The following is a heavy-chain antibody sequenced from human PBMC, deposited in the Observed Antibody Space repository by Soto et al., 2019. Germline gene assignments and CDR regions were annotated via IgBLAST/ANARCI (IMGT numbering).Heavy chain of an antibody. V-gene: IGHV3-23*01. J-gene: IGHJ6*03. CDR2: ISGSGGSI. D-gene: IGHD3-3*01. CDR3: ALGAGFLEWLDPNYYYYMDV. CDR1: GFTFSSYA. Sequence: PGGSLRLSCAASGFTFSSYAMSWVRQAPGKGLEWVSAISGSGGSIGYADSVKGRFTISRDNAKNSLYLQMNSLRAEDTALYYCALGAGFLEWLDPNYYYYMDVWGKGTTVTVSS.